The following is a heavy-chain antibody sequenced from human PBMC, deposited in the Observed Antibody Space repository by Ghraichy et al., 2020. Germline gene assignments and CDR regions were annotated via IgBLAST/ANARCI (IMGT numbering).Heavy chain of an antibody. D-gene: IGHD3-22*01. CDR3: TTDNGVYYDSSGYYDY. CDR2: IKSKTDGGTT. Sequence: LSLTCAASGFTFSNAWMSWVRQAPGKGLEWVGRIKSKTDGGTTDYAAPVKGRFTISRDDSKNTLYLQMNSLKTEDTAVYYCTTDNGVYYDSSGYYDYWGQGTLVTVSS. CDR1: GFTFSNAW. V-gene: IGHV3-15*01. J-gene: IGHJ4*02.